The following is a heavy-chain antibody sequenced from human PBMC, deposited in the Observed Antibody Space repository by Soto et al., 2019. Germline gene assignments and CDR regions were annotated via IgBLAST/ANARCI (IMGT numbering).Heavy chain of an antibody. CDR1: GGSISSYY. V-gene: IGHV4-59*08. D-gene: IGHD2-2*01. CDR3: ARGTRPIGYCISTSCYDPGDLDY. CDR2: IYYSGST. Sequence: PSETLSLTCTVSGGSISSYYWSWIRQPPGKGLEWIGYIYYSGSTYYNPSLKSRVTISVDTSKNQFSLKLSSVTAADTAVYYCARGTRPIGYCISTSCYDPGDLDYWGQGTLVTVSS. J-gene: IGHJ4*02.